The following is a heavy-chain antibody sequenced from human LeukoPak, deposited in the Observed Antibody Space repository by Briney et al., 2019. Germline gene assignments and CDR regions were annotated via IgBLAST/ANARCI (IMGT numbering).Heavy chain of an antibody. Sequence: SETLSLTXAVYGGSFSGYYWSWIRQPPGKGLEWIGEINHSGSTNYNPSLKSRVTISVDTSKNQFSLKLSSVTAADTAVYYCARRTYYYGSGSYYSPVYYYMDVWGKGTTVTVSS. CDR3: ARRTYYYGSGSYYSPVYYYMDV. D-gene: IGHD3-10*01. CDR1: GGSFSGYY. CDR2: INHSGST. J-gene: IGHJ6*03. V-gene: IGHV4-34*01.